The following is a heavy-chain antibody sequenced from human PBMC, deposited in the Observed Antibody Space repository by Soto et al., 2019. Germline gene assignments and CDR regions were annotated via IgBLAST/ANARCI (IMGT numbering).Heavy chain of an antibody. Sequence: GSLRLSCAASGFTFSTFSMNGVRQAPGKGLEWLSYIGGSGDSISSPDSVRGRSTISRDNGKNTLYLQMSSLRDEDTAVYDCAGDLAWAFDSWGQGALVTVSS. D-gene: IGHD1-26*01. CDR3: AGDLAWAFDS. J-gene: IGHJ4*02. V-gene: IGHV3-48*02. CDR2: IGGSGDSI. CDR1: GFTFSTFS.